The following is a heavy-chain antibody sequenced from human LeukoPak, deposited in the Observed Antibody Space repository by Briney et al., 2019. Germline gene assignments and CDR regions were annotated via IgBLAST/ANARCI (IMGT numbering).Heavy chain of an antibody. CDR2: IRYDGSNK. Sequence: PGGSLRLSCAASGFTFSSYGMHWVRQAPGKGLEWVAFIRYDGSNKYYADSVKGRFTISRDNSKNTLYLQMNSLRAEDTAVYYCAKGKASVSNFDYWGQGTLVTVSS. CDR3: AKGKASVSNFDY. D-gene: IGHD1-14*01. CDR1: GFTFSSYG. V-gene: IGHV3-30*02. J-gene: IGHJ4*02.